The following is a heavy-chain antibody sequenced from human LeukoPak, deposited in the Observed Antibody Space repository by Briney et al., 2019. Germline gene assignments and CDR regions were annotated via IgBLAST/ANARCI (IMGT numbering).Heavy chain of an antibody. V-gene: IGHV4-30-4*02. CDR1: GGSISSGDYY. Sequence: SETLSLTCTVSGGSISSGDYYWSWIRQPPGKGLEWIGYIYYSGSTYYNPSLKSRVTISVDTSKNQFSLKLSSVTAADTAVYYCARERWELLGFDYWGQGTLVTVSS. CDR2: IYYSGST. J-gene: IGHJ4*02. D-gene: IGHD1-26*01. CDR3: ARERWELLGFDY.